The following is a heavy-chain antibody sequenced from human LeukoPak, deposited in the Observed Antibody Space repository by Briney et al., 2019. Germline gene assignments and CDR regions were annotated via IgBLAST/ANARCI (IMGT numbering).Heavy chain of an antibody. D-gene: IGHD3-9*01. Sequence: PGGSLRLSCAASGFTFSDYYMSWIRQAPGKGLEWVSYISSSGSTIYYADSVKGRFTISRDNAKNSLYLQMNSLRPEDTAVYYCARVPGFTGYDILTGYLFDYWGQGTPVTVSS. J-gene: IGHJ4*02. CDR3: ARVPGFTGYDILTGYLFDY. CDR1: GFTFSDYY. V-gene: IGHV3-11*01. CDR2: ISSSGSTI.